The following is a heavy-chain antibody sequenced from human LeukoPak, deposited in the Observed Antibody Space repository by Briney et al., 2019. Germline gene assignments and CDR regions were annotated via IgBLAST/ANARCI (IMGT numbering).Heavy chain of an antibody. J-gene: IGHJ4*02. CDR2: IYSGGST. D-gene: IGHD1-26*01. V-gene: IGHV3-53*01. Sequence: QPGGSLRLSCAASGFTVSSNYMSWVRQAPGKGLEWVSVIYSGGSTYYADSVKGRFTISRDNSKNTLYLQMNSLRAEDTAVYYCARRIVGATFGIGPLDYWGQGTLVTVSS. CDR3: ARRIVGATFGIGPLDY. CDR1: GFTVSSNY.